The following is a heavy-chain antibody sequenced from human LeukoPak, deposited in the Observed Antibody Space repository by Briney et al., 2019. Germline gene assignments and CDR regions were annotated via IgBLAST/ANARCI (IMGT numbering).Heavy chain of an antibody. D-gene: IGHD3-22*01. Sequence: SETLSLTCAVYGGSLSGYYWSWIRQPPEKGLEWIGEINHSGSTNYNPSLKSRVTISVDTSKNQFSLKLSSVTAADTAVYYCAKDGGEKYYYDSSGYDYWGQGTLVTVSS. J-gene: IGHJ4*02. V-gene: IGHV4-34*01. CDR3: AKDGGEKYYYDSSGYDY. CDR1: GGSLSGYY. CDR2: INHSGST.